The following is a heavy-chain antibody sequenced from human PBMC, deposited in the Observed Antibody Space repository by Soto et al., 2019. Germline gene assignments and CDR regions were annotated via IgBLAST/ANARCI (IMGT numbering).Heavy chain of an antibody. CDR2: TRNKANSYTT. D-gene: IGHD3-10*01. CDR1: GFTFSDHY. Sequence: GGSLRLSCAASGFTFSDHYMDWVRQAPGKGLEWVGRTRNKANSYTTEYAASVKGRFTISRDDSKNSLYLQMNSLRTEDTALYYCVSASGSYYYDYWGQGTLVTVS. V-gene: IGHV3-72*01. J-gene: IGHJ4*02. CDR3: VSASGSYYYDY.